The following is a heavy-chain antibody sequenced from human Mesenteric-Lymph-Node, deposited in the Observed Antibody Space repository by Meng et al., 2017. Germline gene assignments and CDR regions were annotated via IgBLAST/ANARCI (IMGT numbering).Heavy chain of an antibody. D-gene: IGHD6-13*01. CDR3: VRIPFIAAAGLDAFDI. CDR2: VHSTGRT. J-gene: IGHJ3*02. CDR1: GGSIESNF. Sequence: GSLRLSCAVSGGSIESNFWSWIRQPPGKGLEWIGYVHSTGRTNSNPSLKSRVTISVDTSKNQVSLQLNSVTPEDTAIYYCVRIPFIAAAGLDAFDIWGQGTMVTVSS. V-gene: IGHV4-59*12.